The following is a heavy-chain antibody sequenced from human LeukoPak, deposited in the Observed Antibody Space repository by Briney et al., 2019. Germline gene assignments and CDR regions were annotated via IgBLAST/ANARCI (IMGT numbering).Heavy chain of an antibody. J-gene: IGHJ4*02. Sequence: PGQSLRLSCAASGFTFSTYWMHWVRQAPGRGLVWVSYINSDGSRTKYAESVKCRFTLSRDNAKNMLYLQMNSLRTEETAVYYCARVPYGSGNYYNLFDYWGQGALVTVSS. CDR1: GFTFSTYW. CDR2: INSDGSRT. V-gene: IGHV3-74*03. D-gene: IGHD3-10*01. CDR3: ARVPYGSGNYYNLFDY.